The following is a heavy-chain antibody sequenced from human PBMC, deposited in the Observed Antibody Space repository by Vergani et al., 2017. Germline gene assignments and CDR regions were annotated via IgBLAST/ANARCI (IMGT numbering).Heavy chain of an antibody. D-gene: IGHD2-2*01. V-gene: IGHV1-69*12. J-gene: IGHJ6*03. Sequence: QVQLVQSGAEVKKPGSSVKVSCKASGGTFSSYAISWVRQAPGQGLEWMGGIIPIFGTANYAQKFQGRVTITADESTSTAYMELSSLRSEDTAVYYCARLVPAAIVYYYYYYYMDVWGKGTTVTVSS. CDR1: GGTFSSYA. CDR3: ARLVPAAIVYYYYYYYMDV. CDR2: IIPIFGTA.